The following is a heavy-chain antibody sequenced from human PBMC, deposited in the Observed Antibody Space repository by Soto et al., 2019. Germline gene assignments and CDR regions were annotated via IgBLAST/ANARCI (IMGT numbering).Heavy chain of an antibody. V-gene: IGHV3-9*01. Sequence: VQLVESGGALVQPGGSLRLSCATSGFALRDSAMHWVRQVSGGGLQWVSGMYSSGDVGYAGSVRGRFTMSRDVARNALFLQMSSLTADDPALYYCVKDNLAGGADVWGQGTTVTVSS. CDR3: VKDNLAGGADV. CDR1: GFALRDSA. CDR2: MYSSGDV. D-gene: IGHD3-10*01. J-gene: IGHJ6*02.